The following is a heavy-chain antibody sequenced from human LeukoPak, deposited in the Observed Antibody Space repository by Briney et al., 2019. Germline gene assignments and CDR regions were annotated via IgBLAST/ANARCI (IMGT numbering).Heavy chain of an antibody. CDR3: AKDDSGSYYDRIQPDY. CDR1: GFTFSSYG. Sequence: GGSLRLSCAASGFTFSSYGMSWVRQAPGKGLEWVSAISGSGGSTYYADSVKGRFTISRDNSKNTLYLQMNSLRAEDTAVYYCAKDDSGSYYDRIQPDYWGQGTLVTVSS. CDR2: ISGSGGST. D-gene: IGHD1-26*01. J-gene: IGHJ4*02. V-gene: IGHV3-23*01.